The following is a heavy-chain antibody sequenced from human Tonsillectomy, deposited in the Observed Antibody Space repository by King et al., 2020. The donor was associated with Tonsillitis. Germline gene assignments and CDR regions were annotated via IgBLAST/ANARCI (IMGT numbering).Heavy chain of an antibody. D-gene: IGHD3-16*01. Sequence: VQLVESGGGLIQPGGSLRLSCAASGFAFSTYWMFWVRQGPGKGLEWVSRISPDGTNINYADSVMGRFTISRDNAKNTLFLQLSSLSAEDTAVDYCAREFWGAGDYWGQGAQVIVSS. CDR2: ISPDGTNI. V-gene: IGHV3-74*01. CDR1: GFAFSTYW. J-gene: IGHJ4*02. CDR3: AREFWGAGDY.